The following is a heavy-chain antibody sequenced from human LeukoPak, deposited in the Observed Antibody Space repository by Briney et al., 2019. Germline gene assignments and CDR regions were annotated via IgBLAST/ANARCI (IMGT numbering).Heavy chain of an antibody. CDR1: GYTFTNNY. V-gene: IGHV1-46*01. CDR3: ARDQEGFDY. CDR2: IYPRDGST. J-gene: IGHJ4*02. Sequence: ASVKVSCKASGYTFTNNYLHWVRQAPGQGLEWMGMIYPRDGSTSYAQNFQGRVTVTRDTSTTTVRMELRGPRSEDTAVYYCARDQEGFDYWGQGTVVTVSS.